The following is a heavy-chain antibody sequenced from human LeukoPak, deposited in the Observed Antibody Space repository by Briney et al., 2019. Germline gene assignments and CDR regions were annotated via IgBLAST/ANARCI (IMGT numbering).Heavy chain of an antibody. V-gene: IGHV3-21*01. CDR1: GFTFSRYS. Sequence: GGSLRLSCAASGFTFSRYSLNWVRQAPGKGLEWVSSISGSSSYKYYTDSVKGRFTISRDNAKNSLYLQMNSLRAEDTAVYYCARDFYDTSGYYYDYWGQGTLVTVSS. CDR2: ISGSSSYK. J-gene: IGHJ4*02. CDR3: ARDFYDTSGYYYDY. D-gene: IGHD3-22*01.